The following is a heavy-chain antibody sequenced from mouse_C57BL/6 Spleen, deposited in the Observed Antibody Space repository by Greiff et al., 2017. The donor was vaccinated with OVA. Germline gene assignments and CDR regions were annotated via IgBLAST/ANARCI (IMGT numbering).Heavy chain of an antibody. Sequence: VQLQQPGAELVKPGASVKLSCKASGYTFTSYWMHWVEQRPGRGLEWIGRIAPNSGGTKYNEKFKSKATLTVDKPSSTAYMQLSSLTSEDSAVYYCAREEDYYGFDYWGQGTTLTVSS. CDR3: AREEDYYGFDY. D-gene: IGHD1-1*01. V-gene: IGHV1-72*01. CDR2: IAPNSGGT. CDR1: GYTFTSYW. J-gene: IGHJ2*01.